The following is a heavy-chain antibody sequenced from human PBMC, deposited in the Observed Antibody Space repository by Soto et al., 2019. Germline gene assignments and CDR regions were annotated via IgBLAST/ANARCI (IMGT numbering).Heavy chain of an antibody. D-gene: IGHD4-17*01. CDR1: GGPISGTTYY. CDR2: VAFGGST. Sequence: QLQLQESGPGLVKPSETLSLTCTVSGGPISGTTYYWGWIRQPPGKRLEWLGSVAFGGSTYYNWSLNSRLTLSVDTSKNQFSLRLSSVTAADTAVYYCARPTFDYETLHAFDVWGQGTMVTVSS. J-gene: IGHJ3*01. CDR3: ARPTFDYETLHAFDV. V-gene: IGHV4-39*01.